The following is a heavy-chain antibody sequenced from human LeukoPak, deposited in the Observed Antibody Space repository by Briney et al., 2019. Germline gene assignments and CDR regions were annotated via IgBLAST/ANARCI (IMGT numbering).Heavy chain of an antibody. D-gene: IGHD2-15*01. CDR1: GYTFTGYY. CDR2: INPNSGNT. CDR3: AREWSGFDF. Sequence: ASVKVSCKASGYTFTGYYMHWVRQAPGQGLEWMGWINPNSGNTGYAQKFQGRVTITRNTSISTAYMELSSLRSEDTAVYYCAREWSGFDFWGQGTTVTVSS. J-gene: IGHJ3*01. V-gene: IGHV1-8*03.